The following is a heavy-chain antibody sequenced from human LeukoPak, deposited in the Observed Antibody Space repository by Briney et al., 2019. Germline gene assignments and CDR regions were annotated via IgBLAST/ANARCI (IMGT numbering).Heavy chain of an antibody. CDR1: GFTFRSYA. D-gene: IGHD3-22*01. CDR3: ARNSYDINTGGNCLDY. CDR2: IWYDGSKE. V-gene: IGHV3-33*08. J-gene: IGHJ4*02. Sequence: GGSLRLSCAASGFTFRSYAMSWVRQAPGKGLEWVAVIWYDGSKEYYAESVNGRFTISRDTSKNTLYLQMNSLRAEDTAVYFCARNSYDINTGGNCLDYWGQGTLVTVSS.